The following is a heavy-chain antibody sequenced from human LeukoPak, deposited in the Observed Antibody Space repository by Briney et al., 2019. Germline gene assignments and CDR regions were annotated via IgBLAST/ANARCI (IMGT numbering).Heavy chain of an antibody. CDR2: IYYSGST. J-gene: IGHJ4*02. V-gene: IGHV4-59*05. CDR1: GGSISTFH. Sequence: PSETLSLTCTVSGGSISTFHWSWIRQPPGKGLEWIGSIYYSGSTYYNPSLKSRVTISVDTSKNQFSLKLSSVTAADAAVYYCARRPEAGSSSWYYDYWGQGTLVTVSS. D-gene: IGHD6-13*01. CDR3: ARRPEAGSSSWYYDY.